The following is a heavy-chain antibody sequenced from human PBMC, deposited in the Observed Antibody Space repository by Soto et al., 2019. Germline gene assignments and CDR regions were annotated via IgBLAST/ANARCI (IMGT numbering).Heavy chain of an antibody. Sequence: PGESLKISCKGSGYSFTSYWIGWVRQMPGKGLEWMGIIYPGDSDTRYSPSFQGQVTISADKSISTAYLQWSSLKASDTAMYYCARRADIVVVPAAMGSYYYYGMDVWGQGTTVTVS. CDR1: GYSFTSYW. CDR2: IYPGDSDT. V-gene: IGHV5-51*01. D-gene: IGHD2-2*01. CDR3: ARRADIVVVPAAMGSYYYYGMDV. J-gene: IGHJ6*02.